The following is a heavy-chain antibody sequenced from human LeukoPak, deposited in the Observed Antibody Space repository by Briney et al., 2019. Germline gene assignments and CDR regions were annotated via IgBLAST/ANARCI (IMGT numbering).Heavy chain of an antibody. CDR2: SNGANGNT. V-gene: IGHV1-3*02. CDR1: GYTFTSNA. Sequence: ASVKVSCKASGYTFTSNAMHWVRQAPGQRLERMGCSNGANGNTEYSHEFQGRVTITRDTSARTAYMELSSLRSEDTAVYYCARGAGEGSWLIDYWGQGTLVIVSS. D-gene: IGHD3-16*01. CDR3: ARGAGEGSWLIDY. J-gene: IGHJ4*02.